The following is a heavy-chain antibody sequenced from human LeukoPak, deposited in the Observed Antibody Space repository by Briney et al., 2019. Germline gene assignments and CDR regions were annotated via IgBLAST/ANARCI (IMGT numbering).Heavy chain of an antibody. CDR1: GFTFSNFW. Sequence: TGGSLRLSCAASGFTFSNFWMSWVRQAPGKGLEWVANIKQDGNEKYYVDSVKGRFTISRDNAKSSLYLQMNSLRVEDTAVYYCATRRVGGTAEAGTEFDYWGQGTLVTVSS. CDR3: ATRRVGGTAEAGTEFDY. D-gene: IGHD6-13*01. CDR2: IKQDGNEK. V-gene: IGHV3-7*01. J-gene: IGHJ4*02.